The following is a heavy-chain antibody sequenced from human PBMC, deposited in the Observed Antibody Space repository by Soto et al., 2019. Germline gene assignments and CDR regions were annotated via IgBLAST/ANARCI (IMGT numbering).Heavy chain of an antibody. CDR1: GGTFSSYA. J-gene: IGHJ6*02. CDR2: SIPIFGTA. D-gene: IGHD3-22*01. V-gene: IGHV1-69*13. CDR3: ARVVFGYLGHYGMDV. Sequence: SVKVSFKASGGTFSSYAISWVRQAPGQGLEWIGGSIPIFGTANYAQKFQGRVTITADESTSTAYMELCSLRSEYMSLYYCARVVFGYLGHYGMDVWGQGTTFTVFS.